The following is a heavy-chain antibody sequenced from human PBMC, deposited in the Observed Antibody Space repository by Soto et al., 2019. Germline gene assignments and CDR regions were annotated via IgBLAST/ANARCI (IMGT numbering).Heavy chain of an antibody. Sequence: QLQLQESGSGLVKPSQTLSPTCTVSGGSISSGGYSWSWIRQPPGKGLEWIGYIYHGSTYYNPSLNSRVTISVDRSKNQFSLKLSSVTAADTAVYYCARITYCGGDCYRGFDPWGQGTLVTVSS. V-gene: IGHV4-30-2*01. D-gene: IGHD2-21*02. J-gene: IGHJ5*02. CDR1: GGSISSGGYS. CDR2: IYHGST. CDR3: ARITYCGGDCYRGFDP.